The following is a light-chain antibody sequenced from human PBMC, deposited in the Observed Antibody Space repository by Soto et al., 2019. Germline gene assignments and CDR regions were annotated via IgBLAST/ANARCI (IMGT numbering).Light chain of an antibody. CDR1: SSNIGAGYD. Sequence: QSVLTQPPSVSGAPGQRVTISCTGSSSNIGAGYDVQWYQQFPGTAPQLLIYGNTNRPSGVPDRFSGSKSGTSASLAITGLEAEDEADYYCQSYDSSLSGFYVFGTGTKVTVL. J-gene: IGLJ1*01. CDR2: GNT. CDR3: QSYDSSLSGFYV. V-gene: IGLV1-40*01.